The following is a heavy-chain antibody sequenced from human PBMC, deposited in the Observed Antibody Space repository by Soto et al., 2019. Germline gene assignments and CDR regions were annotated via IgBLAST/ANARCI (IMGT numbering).Heavy chain of an antibody. J-gene: IGHJ5*02. Sequence: SETLSLTCAVSGASIGSGGWWSWVRQPPGKGLEWIAEIFHDGNTNYSPSLKSRVTISVDKSQNQFSLNVYSVTAADTAVYYCARHERWTGLDQWGQGTLVSVSS. CDR2: IFHDGNT. CDR1: GASIGSGGW. CDR3: ARHERWTGLDQ. D-gene: IGHD2-8*02. V-gene: IGHV4-4*02.